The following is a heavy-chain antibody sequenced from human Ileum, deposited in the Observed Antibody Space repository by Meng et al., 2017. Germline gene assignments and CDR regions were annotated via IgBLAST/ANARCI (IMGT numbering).Heavy chain of an antibody. CDR2: INAGNGNI. J-gene: IGHJ4*02. CDR1: GYTFRNYP. Sequence: QVQLVQSGAEGTKVGASVKVSCTASGYTFRNYPLHWVRQAPGQRPEWMGWINAGNGNIKISQKFQGRITITSDTSATAYMELSSLRSEDTAVYFCARENDNWNYFDYWGQGSLVTVSS. D-gene: IGHD1-1*01. CDR3: ARENDNWNYFDY. V-gene: IGHV1-3*01.